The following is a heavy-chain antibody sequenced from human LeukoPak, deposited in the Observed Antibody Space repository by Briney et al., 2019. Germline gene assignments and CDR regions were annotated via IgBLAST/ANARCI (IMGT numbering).Heavy chain of an antibody. V-gene: IGHV4-39*07. CDR3: AITVVTSRGVYFDY. CDR2: IYYSGST. D-gene: IGHD4-23*01. Sequence: SETLSLTCTVSGGSISSSSYYWGWIRQPPGKGLEWIGSIYYSGSTYYNPSLKSRVTISVDTSKNQFSLKLSSVTAADTAVYYCAITVVTSRGVYFDYWGQGTLVTVSS. CDR1: GGSISSSSYY. J-gene: IGHJ4*02.